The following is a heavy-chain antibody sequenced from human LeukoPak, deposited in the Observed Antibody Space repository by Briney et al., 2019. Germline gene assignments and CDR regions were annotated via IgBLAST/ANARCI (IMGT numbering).Heavy chain of an antibody. D-gene: IGHD6-13*01. CDR2: IYYSGTT. Sequence: SETLSLTCTVSGGSISSYYWSWIRQPPGKGLEWIGYIYYSGTTNYNPSLKSRVTILVDTSKNQFSLNLSSVTAADTAVYYCARRGIAAGYDYWGQGTLVTVSS. J-gene: IGHJ4*02. V-gene: IGHV4-59*08. CDR3: ARRGIAAGYDY. CDR1: GGSISSYY.